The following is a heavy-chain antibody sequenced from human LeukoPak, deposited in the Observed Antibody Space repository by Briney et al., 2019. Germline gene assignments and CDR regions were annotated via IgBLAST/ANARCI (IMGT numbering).Heavy chain of an antibody. J-gene: IGHJ4*02. D-gene: IGHD2-21*01. Sequence: GGSLRLSCVASGFSFSSYWMHWVRQAPGKGLAWVARINEDASTITYADSVRGRFTISGDNAKNTLYLQMNSLRAEDTAVYYCARDLVMVWTPGDDFDYWGQGILVTVSS. V-gene: IGHV3-74*01. CDR3: ARDLVMVWTPGDDFDY. CDR1: GFSFSSYW. CDR2: INEDASTI.